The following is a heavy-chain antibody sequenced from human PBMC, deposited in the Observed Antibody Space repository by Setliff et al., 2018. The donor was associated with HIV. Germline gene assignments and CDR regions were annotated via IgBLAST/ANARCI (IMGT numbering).Heavy chain of an antibody. D-gene: IGHD3-9*01. J-gene: IGHJ5*02. V-gene: IGHV3-23*01. CDR1: GFPFSRYA. CDR2: ISGTGDTT. Sequence: GGSLRLSCAVSGFPFSRYAMNWVRQAPGKGLEWVASISGTGDTTYYVDSVKGRFTISRDNSKNTLFLQMNSLRADDTAVYYCARDNGRYFDRGWFDPWGQGALVTVSS. CDR3: ARDNGRYFDRGWFDP.